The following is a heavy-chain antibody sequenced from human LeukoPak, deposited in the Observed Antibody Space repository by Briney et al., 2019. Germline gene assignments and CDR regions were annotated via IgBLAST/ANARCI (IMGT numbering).Heavy chain of an antibody. J-gene: IGHJ6*03. D-gene: IGHD2-2*01. V-gene: IGHV4-4*02. CDR3: ARERYCSSTSCYRIYYYYYMDV. Sequence: PSETLSLTCAVSGGSISSNNWWIWVRQSPEKGLEWIGEIYHDGSTNYNPSLKSRVTISMDKSKNQLSLKLNFVTAADTAVYYCARERYCSSTSCYRIYYYYYMDVWGKGTTVTVSS. CDR1: GGSISSNNW. CDR2: IYHDGST.